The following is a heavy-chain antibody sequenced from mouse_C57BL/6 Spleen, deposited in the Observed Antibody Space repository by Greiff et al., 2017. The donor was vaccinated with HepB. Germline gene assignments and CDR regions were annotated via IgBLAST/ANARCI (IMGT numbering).Heavy chain of an antibody. CDR3: AKNGNYGGSSPAWFAY. CDR1: GFSLTSYG. D-gene: IGHD1-1*01. V-gene: IGHV2-5*01. Sequence: QVQLQQSGPGLVQPSQSLSITCTVSGFSLTSYGVHWVRQSPGKGLEWLGVIWRGGSTDYNAAFMSRLSITKDNSKSQVFFKMNSLQADDTAIYYCAKNGNYGGSSPAWFAYWGQGTLVTVSA. J-gene: IGHJ3*01. CDR2: IWRGGST.